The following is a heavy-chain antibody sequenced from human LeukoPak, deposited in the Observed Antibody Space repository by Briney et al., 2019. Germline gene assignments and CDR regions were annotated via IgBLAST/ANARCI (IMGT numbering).Heavy chain of an antibody. V-gene: IGHV4-39*01. D-gene: IGHD6-13*01. CDR1: GGSVSTSDYY. CDR3: ARRGISQGYYMDV. J-gene: IGHJ6*03. CDR2: IYYTGSS. Sequence: PSETLSLTCTVSGGSVSTSDYYWGWIRQPPGKGLEWIATIYYTGSSYYNPSLKSRVTISVDTSNNQFSLKLSSVTAADTAVFYCARRGISQGYYMDVWGKGTTVTISS.